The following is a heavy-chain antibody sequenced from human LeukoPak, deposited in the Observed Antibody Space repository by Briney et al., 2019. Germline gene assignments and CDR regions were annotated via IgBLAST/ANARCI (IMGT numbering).Heavy chain of an antibody. Sequence: GGSLRLSCAASGFTFSNYGMHWVRRAPGKGLEWVAFIRHDGGNRYYADSVKGRFTISRDNSKKTLYLQMSSLRGDDTAVYYCAKDSYGGNGLDYWGQGTLVTVSS. CDR2: IRHDGGNR. V-gene: IGHV3-30*02. CDR1: GFTFSNYG. J-gene: IGHJ4*02. D-gene: IGHD4-23*01. CDR3: AKDSYGGNGLDY.